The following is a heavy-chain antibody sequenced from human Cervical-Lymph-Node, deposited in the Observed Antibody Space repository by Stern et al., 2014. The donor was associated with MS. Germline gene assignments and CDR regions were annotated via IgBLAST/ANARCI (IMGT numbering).Heavy chain of an antibody. J-gene: IGHJ4*02. CDR1: GYNFINYW. V-gene: IGHV5-51*03. Sequence: EVQLVQSGAELKKSGESLKISCKTSGYNFINYWIAWVRQVPGQGLEWIGIIYPGDSDSRYSPSFQGHVTMSVDRSITTAYLQWNSLKASDSGVYYCARWSVACDYWGQGALITVSS. CDR3: ARWSVACDY. D-gene: IGHD2-21*01. CDR2: IYPGDSDS.